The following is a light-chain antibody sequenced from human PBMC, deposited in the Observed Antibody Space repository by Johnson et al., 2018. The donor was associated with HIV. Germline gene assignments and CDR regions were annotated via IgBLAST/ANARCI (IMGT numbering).Light chain of an antibody. Sequence: QSVLTQPPSVSAAPGQKVTISCSASSSNIVNIYISWYQHLPGTAPKLLIYDNHKRPSGIPDRFSGSKSGTSVTLAITGLQTGDEADYYCATWATSLSFYVFGTGTKVTVL. CDR1: SSNIVNIY. CDR2: DNH. J-gene: IGLJ1*01. V-gene: IGLV1-51*01. CDR3: ATWATSLSFYV.